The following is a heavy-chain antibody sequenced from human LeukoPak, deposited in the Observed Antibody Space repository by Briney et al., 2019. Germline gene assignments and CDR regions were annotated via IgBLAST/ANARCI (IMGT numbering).Heavy chain of an antibody. CDR3: ASRHVGNGDYGSLSP. Sequence: GGSLRLSCAASGFSFSTYPMSWVRQAPGKGLEWVSTTSGRGSNTYYAESVRGRFTISRDNFKNILYLQMNSLRAEDTATYHCASRHVGNGDYGSLSPWGQGTLVTVSS. J-gene: IGHJ5*02. D-gene: IGHD4-17*01. V-gene: IGHV3-23*01. CDR2: TSGRGSNT. CDR1: GFSFSTYP.